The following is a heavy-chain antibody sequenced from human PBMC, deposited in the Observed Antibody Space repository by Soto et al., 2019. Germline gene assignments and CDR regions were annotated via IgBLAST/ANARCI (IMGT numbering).Heavy chain of an antibody. J-gene: IGHJ5*02. Sequence: PGGSLRLSCAASGFTFSGSAMHWVRQASGKGLEWVGRIRSKANSDATAYAASVKGRFTISRDDSKNTAYLQMHSPKTADTAVYYCTRQRTGYPNWFDRWGKGTLVSVSS. CDR2: IRSKANSDAT. CDR1: GFTFSGSA. CDR3: TRQRTGYPNWFDR. V-gene: IGHV3-73*01. D-gene: IGHD5-12*01.